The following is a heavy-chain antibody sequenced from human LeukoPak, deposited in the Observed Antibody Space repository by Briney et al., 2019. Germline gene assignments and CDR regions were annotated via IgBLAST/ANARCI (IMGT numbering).Heavy chain of an antibody. D-gene: IGHD3-9*01. J-gene: IGHJ4*02. CDR3: ASGLELRYFDSDY. CDR2: IYSDNT. V-gene: IGHV3-66*01. Sequence: GGSLRLSCTVSGFTVSTNSMSWVRQAPGKGLEWVSFIYSDNTHYSDSVKGRFTISRDNAKNSLYLQMNSLRAEDTAVYYCASGLELRYFDSDYWGQGTLVTVSS. CDR1: GFTVSTNS.